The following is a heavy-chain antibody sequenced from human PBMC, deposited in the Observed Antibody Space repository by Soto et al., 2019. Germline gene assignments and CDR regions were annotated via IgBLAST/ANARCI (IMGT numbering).Heavy chain of an antibody. J-gene: IGHJ6*02. D-gene: IGHD3-10*01. Sequence: GGSLRLSCAASGFTFSSYAMHWVRQAPGKGLEWVAVISYDGSNKYYADSVKGRFTISRDNSKNTLYLQMNSLRAEDTAVYYCARVIRRITMVRGVKYGMDVWGQGTTVTVSS. CDR3: ARVIRRITMVRGVKYGMDV. CDR1: GFTFSSYA. V-gene: IGHV3-30-3*01. CDR2: ISYDGSNK.